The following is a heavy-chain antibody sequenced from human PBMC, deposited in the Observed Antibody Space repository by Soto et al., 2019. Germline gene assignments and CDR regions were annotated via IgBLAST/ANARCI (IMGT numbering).Heavy chain of an antibody. CDR1: GGSISSGGYY. V-gene: IGHV4-31*03. J-gene: IGHJ5*02. CDR3: AREGLVPYNWFDP. CDR2: IYYSGST. D-gene: IGHD4-17*01. Sequence: SETLSLTCTVSGGSISSGGYYWSWIRQHPGKGLEWIGYIYYSGSTYYNPSLKSRVTISVDTSKNQFSLKLSSVTAADTAVYYCAREGLVPYNWFDPWGQGTLVTVSS.